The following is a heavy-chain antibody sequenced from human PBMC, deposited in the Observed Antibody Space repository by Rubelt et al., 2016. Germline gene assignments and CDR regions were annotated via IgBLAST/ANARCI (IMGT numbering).Heavy chain of an antibody. J-gene: IGHJ4*02. CDR1: GFTFSSYA. Sequence: SCAASGFTFSSYAMSWVRQAPGKELEWVSAISGSGGSTYYADSVKGRFTISRDNSKNTLYLQMNSLRAEDTAVYYCAKIPSFAITGTYYFDYWGQGTLVTVSS. CDR2: ISGSGGST. V-gene: IGHV3-23*01. D-gene: IGHD1-20*01. CDR3: AKIPSFAITGTYYFDY.